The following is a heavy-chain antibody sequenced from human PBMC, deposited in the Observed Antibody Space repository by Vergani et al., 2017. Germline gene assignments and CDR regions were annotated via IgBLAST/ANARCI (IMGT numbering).Heavy chain of an antibody. D-gene: IGHD7-27*01. CDR3: ARDAGDTDGCWFDP. CDR2: IVPIFVTA. V-gene: IGHV1-69*01. J-gene: IGHJ5*02. Sequence: QVQLVQSGAEVKKPGSSVKVSCKASGGTFSSYAISWVRQAPGQGLEWMGGIVPIFVTANYAKKFQGRVTITADESTNTAYMELSSLRSEDTAVYYGARDAGDTDGCWFDPWGQGTLVTVSS. CDR1: GGTFSSYA.